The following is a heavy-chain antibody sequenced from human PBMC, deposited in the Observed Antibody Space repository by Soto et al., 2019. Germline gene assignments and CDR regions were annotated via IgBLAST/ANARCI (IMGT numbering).Heavy chain of an antibody. J-gene: IGHJ5*01. CDR3: XXXXIVVPPFDS. CDR1: GFTFSSYG. D-gene: IGHD2-2*01. Sequence: QVKLEESGGGVVQPGRSRRLSCAVSGFTFSSYGMHWVRQAPGKGPEWVAGIWFDGSETFYADPVKGRFTISRDNSKKSLYLQMNGLRVGXXAXXXXXXXXIVVPPFDSWGRGTLVTV. CDR2: IWFDGSET. V-gene: IGHV3-33*01.